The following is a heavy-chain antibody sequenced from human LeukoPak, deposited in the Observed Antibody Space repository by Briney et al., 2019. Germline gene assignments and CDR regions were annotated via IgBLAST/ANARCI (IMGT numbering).Heavy chain of an antibody. D-gene: IGHD3-10*01. CDR1: GGSISSYY. CDR3: ASLYYGSGSFDY. CDR2: IYYSGST. Sequence: PSETLSLTCTVSGGSISSYYWSWLRQPPGKGLEWIGYIYYSGSTNYNPSLKSRVTISVDTSKIQFSLKLTSVTAADTAVYYCASLYYGSGSFDYWGQGTLVTVSS. J-gene: IGHJ4*02. V-gene: IGHV4-59*01.